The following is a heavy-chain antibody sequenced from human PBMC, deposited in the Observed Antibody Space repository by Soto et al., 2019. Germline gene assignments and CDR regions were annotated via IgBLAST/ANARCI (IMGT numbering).Heavy chain of an antibody. Sequence: SETLSLTCTVSGGSISRGDYYWSWIRQPPGKGLEWIGYIYYSGSTYYNPSLKSRVTISVDTSKNQFSLKLSSVTAADTAVYYRARGIYSGYDYTWFDPWGQGTLVTVSS. V-gene: IGHV4-30-4*01. CDR1: GGSISRGDYY. CDR2: IYYSGST. CDR3: ARGIYSGYDYTWFDP. J-gene: IGHJ5*02. D-gene: IGHD5-12*01.